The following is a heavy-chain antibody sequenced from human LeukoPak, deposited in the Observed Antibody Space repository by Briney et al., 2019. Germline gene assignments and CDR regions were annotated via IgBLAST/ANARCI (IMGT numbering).Heavy chain of an antibody. CDR3: ARQGYYDYVWGSYRPNWFDP. D-gene: IGHD3-16*02. CDR1: GGSFSGYY. J-gene: IGHJ5*02. Sequence: PSETLSLTCAVYGGSFSGYYWSWIRQPPGKGLEWIGSIYYSGSTYYNPSLKSRVTISVDTSKNQFSLKLSSVTAADTAVYYCARQGYYDYVWGSYRPNWFDPWGQGTLVTVSS. CDR2: IYYSGST. V-gene: IGHV4-34*01.